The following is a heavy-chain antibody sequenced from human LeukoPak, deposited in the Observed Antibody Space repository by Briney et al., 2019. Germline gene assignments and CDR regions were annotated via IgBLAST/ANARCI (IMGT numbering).Heavy chain of an antibody. Sequence: ASVKVSSKASGYTFTSYGISWVRQAPGQGLEWMGWISAYNGNTNYAQKLQGRVTMTTDTSTSTAYMELRSLRSDDTAVYYCARASHIVVVTAIIHWGQGTLVTVSS. V-gene: IGHV1-18*01. D-gene: IGHD2-21*02. J-gene: IGHJ4*02. CDR1: GYTFTSYG. CDR2: ISAYNGNT. CDR3: ARASHIVVVTAIIH.